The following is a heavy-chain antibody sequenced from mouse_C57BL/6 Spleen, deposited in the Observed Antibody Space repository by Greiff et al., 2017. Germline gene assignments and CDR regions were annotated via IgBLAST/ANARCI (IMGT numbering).Heavy chain of an antibody. J-gene: IGHJ1*03. CDR3: AETDVSDCPSDFDG. D-gene: IGHD6-1*01. Sequence: EVQLQQSGTVLARPGASVKMSCKTSGYTFTSYWMHWVKQRPGQGLEWIGALYPGNSDTSYNQKFKGKAKLTAVTSASTADGTPSSPADEDSTIHTSAETDVSDCPSDFDGWGTGTTLTVSS. V-gene: IGHV1-5*01. CDR1: GYTFTSYW. CDR2: LYPGNSDT.